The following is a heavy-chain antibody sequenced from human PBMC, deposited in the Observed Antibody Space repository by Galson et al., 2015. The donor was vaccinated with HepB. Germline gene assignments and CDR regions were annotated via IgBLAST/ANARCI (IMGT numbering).Heavy chain of an antibody. CDR2: INTNTGNP. D-gene: IGHD4-17*01. Sequence: SVKVSCKASGYTFTSYAMNWVRQAPGQGLEWMGWINTNTGNPTYAQGFTGRFVFSLDTSVSTAYLQISSLKAEDTAVYYCARDAYGINQRYDMDVWGQGTTVTVSS. V-gene: IGHV7-4-1*02. J-gene: IGHJ6*02. CDR3: ARDAYGINQRYDMDV. CDR1: GYTFTSYA.